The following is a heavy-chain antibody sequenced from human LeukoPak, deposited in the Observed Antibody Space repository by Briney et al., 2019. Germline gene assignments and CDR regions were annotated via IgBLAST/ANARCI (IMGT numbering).Heavy chain of an antibody. V-gene: IGHV4-31*03. Sequence: PSETLSLTCNVSGVSVSDGRYYWTWIPQHPAKGLEWIGYKYYTGSAKYNPSLKSRLTISVDTSKNQFSLQLSSVTAADTATYYCATPYCSSISCLDVFNMWGQGTRVTVSS. D-gene: IGHD2-2*01. CDR2: KYYTGSA. CDR1: GVSVSDGRYY. J-gene: IGHJ3*02. CDR3: ATPYCSSISCLDVFNM.